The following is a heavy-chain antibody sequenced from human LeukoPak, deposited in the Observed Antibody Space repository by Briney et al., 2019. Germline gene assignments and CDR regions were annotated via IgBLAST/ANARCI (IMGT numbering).Heavy chain of an antibody. Sequence: GGSLRLSCVVSGFILRRYWMSWVRQAPGKRLEWVANIKQDGSEKHYVDSVKGRFTISRDNAKNSLYLQMNSLRAEDTAMYYCATGLWTYDNWGQGTLVTVSS. J-gene: IGHJ4*02. CDR1: GFILRRYW. CDR2: IKQDGSEK. CDR3: ATGLWTYDN. D-gene: IGHD2/OR15-2a*01. V-gene: IGHV3-7*03.